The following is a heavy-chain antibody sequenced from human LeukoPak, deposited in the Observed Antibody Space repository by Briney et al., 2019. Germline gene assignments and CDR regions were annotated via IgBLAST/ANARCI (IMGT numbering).Heavy chain of an antibody. V-gene: IGHV4-4*07. J-gene: IGHJ3*02. D-gene: IGHD2-15*01. Sequence: SETQSLTCTVSGGSINNYYWSWIRQPAGKGLEWIGRIYTRGSTNYNPSLKSRVTMSVDTSKNQFSLKLSSVTAADTAVYYCARGRYCSADICSGGDAFDIWGRGTMVSVSS. CDR1: GGSINNYY. CDR2: IYTRGST. CDR3: ARGRYCSADICSGGDAFDI.